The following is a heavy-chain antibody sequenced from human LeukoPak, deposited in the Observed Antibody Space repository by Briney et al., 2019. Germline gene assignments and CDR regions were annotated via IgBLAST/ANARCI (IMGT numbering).Heavy chain of an antibody. CDR1: GYSFSGYY. CDR3: ARSSGTYYYYMDV. J-gene: IGHJ6*03. Sequence: ASVKVSCKASGYSFSGYYMHWVRQAPRQGLEWMGWINPNSGGTTYAQNFQGRVTMTRDASISTTYMELNRLTSDDTAVYFCARSSGTYYYYMDVWGKGTTVTVSS. CDR2: INPNSGGT. D-gene: IGHD6-25*01. V-gene: IGHV1-2*02.